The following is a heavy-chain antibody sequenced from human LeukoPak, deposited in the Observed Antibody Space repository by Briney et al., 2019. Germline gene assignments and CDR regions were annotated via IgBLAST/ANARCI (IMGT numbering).Heavy chain of an antibody. CDR2: IGGRDGST. CDR3: AKDFYDSSGSRYDY. CDR1: GFTFSSYG. Sequence: PGGSLRLSCAASGFTFSSYGMSWVRQAPGKGLEWVSAIGGRDGSTYYADSVKGRFTISRDNSKNTLYVQMNSLRAEDTAVYYCAKDFYDSSGSRYDYWGQGTLVTVSS. D-gene: IGHD3-22*01. V-gene: IGHV3-23*01. J-gene: IGHJ4*02.